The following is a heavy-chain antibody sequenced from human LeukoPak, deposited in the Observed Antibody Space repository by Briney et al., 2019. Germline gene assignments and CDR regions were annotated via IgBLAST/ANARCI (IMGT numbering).Heavy chain of an antibody. CDR3: ARVVVAATSWFDP. Sequence: SETLSLTCAVYGGSFSGYYWSWIRQPPGKGLEWIGEINHSGSTNYNPSLKSRVTISVDTSKNQFSLKLSSVTAADTAVYYCARVVVAATSWFDPWGQGTLVTVSS. CDR1: GGSFSGYY. CDR2: INHSGST. V-gene: IGHV4-34*01. J-gene: IGHJ5*02. D-gene: IGHD2-15*01.